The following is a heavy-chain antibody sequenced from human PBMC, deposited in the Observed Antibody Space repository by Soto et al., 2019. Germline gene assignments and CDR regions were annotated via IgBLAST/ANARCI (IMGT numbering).Heavy chain of an antibody. V-gene: IGHV4-61*01. J-gene: IGHJ6*04. CDR3: ATLQFYDFCSGSVPMYV. Sequence: SETLSLTCTVSGGTVSSGSYQWSWIRQSPGKGLEWIGYIYYTGITNYNPSLKSRVTISVDTSKNQFSLKLTSVTAADTALYFCATLQFYDFCSGSVPMYVWGKGSAVADSA. CDR2: IYYTGIT. D-gene: IGHD3-3*01. CDR1: GGTVSSGSYQ.